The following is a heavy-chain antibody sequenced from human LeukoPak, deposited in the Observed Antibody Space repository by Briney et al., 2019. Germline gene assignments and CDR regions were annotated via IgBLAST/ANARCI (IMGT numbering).Heavy chain of an antibody. CDR3: ARDLFRDYTNWFDP. CDR1: GYTFTTYG. Sequence: ASVKVSCKASGYTFTTYGIHWVRQAPGQGLEWMGWISTYNGNTNYEQKLQGRVTMTTDTSTSTAYMELRSLRSDDTAVYYCARDLFRDYTNWFDPWGQGTLVTVSS. J-gene: IGHJ5*02. CDR2: ISTYNGNT. V-gene: IGHV1-18*01. D-gene: IGHD4-11*01.